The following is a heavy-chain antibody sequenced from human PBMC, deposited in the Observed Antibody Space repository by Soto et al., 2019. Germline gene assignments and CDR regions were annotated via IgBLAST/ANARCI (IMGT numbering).Heavy chain of an antibody. V-gene: IGHV3-30-3*01. Sequence: GGSLRLSCAASGFTFSSYAMHWVRQAPGKGLEWVAVISYDGSNKYYADSVKGRFTISRDNSKNTLYLQMNSLRAEDTAVYYCARDVFQEDVWGQGTTVTVSS. CDR3: ARDVFQEDV. J-gene: IGHJ6*02. CDR1: GFTFSSYA. CDR2: ISYDGSNK.